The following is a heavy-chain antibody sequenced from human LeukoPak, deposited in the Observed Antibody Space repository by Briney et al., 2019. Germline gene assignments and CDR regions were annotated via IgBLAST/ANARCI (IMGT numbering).Heavy chain of an antibody. Sequence: GGSLRLSCAASGFTFSGSAMHWVRQASGKGLEWVGRIRSKANSYATAYAASVKGRFTISRDNSKNTLYLQMNSLRAEDTAVYYCARRAGDYSHPYDYWGQGTLVTVSS. D-gene: IGHD3-22*01. CDR1: GFTFSGSA. J-gene: IGHJ4*02. V-gene: IGHV3-73*01. CDR3: ARRAGDYSHPYDY. CDR2: IRSKANSYAT.